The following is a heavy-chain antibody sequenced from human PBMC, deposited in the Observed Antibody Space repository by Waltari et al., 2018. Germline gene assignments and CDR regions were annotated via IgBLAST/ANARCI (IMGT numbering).Heavy chain of an antibody. Sequence: QLQLQESGPGLVKPSETLSLTCTVSGGSIRSSSYSWGWIRQPPGKGREWIGSIYYSGSTYYNPSLKSRVTISVDTSKNQFSLKLSSVTAADTAVYYCARQDYDSSGYYLRWFDPWGQGTLVTVSS. D-gene: IGHD3-22*01. J-gene: IGHJ5*02. CDR3: ARQDYDSSGYYLRWFDP. CDR1: GGSIRSSSYS. V-gene: IGHV4-39*01. CDR2: IYYSGST.